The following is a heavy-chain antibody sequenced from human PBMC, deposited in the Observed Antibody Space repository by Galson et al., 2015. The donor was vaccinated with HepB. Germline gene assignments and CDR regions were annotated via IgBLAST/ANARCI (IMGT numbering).Heavy chain of an antibody. D-gene: IGHD4-17*01. Sequence: LRLSCAASGFTFGDYAMSWFRQAPGKGLEWVGFIRSKAYGGTTEYAASVKGRFTISRDDSKSIAYLQMNSLKTEDTAVYYCTRDPDYGDYTRGPYYYYMDVWGKGTTVTVSS. CDR3: TRDPDYGDYTRGPYYYYMDV. V-gene: IGHV3-49*03. CDR2: IRSKAYGGTT. J-gene: IGHJ6*03. CDR1: GFTFGDYA.